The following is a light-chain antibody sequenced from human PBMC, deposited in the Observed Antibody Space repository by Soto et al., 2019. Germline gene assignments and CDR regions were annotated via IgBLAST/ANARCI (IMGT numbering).Light chain of an antibody. CDR2: LEGSGSY. CDR1: SGHSRYN. J-gene: IGLJ3*02. Sequence: QSVLTQSSSASASLGSSVKLTCTRSSGHSRYNISWHQQQPGKAPRHLMKLEGSGSYNKGSGVPGRFSGSTSGADRYLTISSRQFEDEADYYCETWDSNTRVFGGGTKLTVL. V-gene: IGLV4-60*02. CDR3: ETWDSNTRV.